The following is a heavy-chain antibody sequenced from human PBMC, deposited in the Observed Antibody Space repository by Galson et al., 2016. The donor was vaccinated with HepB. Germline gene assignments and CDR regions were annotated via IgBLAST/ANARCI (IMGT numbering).Heavy chain of an antibody. J-gene: IGHJ4*02. D-gene: IGHD2-15*01. CDR1: EYTFTNYY. CDR3: ASEYFSASSWAKSFDY. Sequence: SVKVSCKASEYTFTNYYVHWVRQAPGQGLEWMGLINPRDDSIDYAQKFQGRVTVTRDASTSTVYMELRSLRYDDTAVYYCASEYFSASSWAKSFDYWGQGTLVTVSS. CDR2: INPRDDSI. V-gene: IGHV1-46*01.